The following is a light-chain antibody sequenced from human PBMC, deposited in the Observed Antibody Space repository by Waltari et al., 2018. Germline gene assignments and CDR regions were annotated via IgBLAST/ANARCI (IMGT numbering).Light chain of an antibody. V-gene: IGKV1-33*01. CDR2: DSL. Sequence: DIQMTQSPSSLSASIGDRVTITCQASQDIDGHLAWHQQKPGKAPELLIYDSLNLKTGVPSRFSGGVSGRYFTLTISDLQPEDVATYYCQQYHHLPVTFGGGTKVDMK. CDR1: QDIDGH. J-gene: IGKJ4*01. CDR3: QQYHHLPVT.